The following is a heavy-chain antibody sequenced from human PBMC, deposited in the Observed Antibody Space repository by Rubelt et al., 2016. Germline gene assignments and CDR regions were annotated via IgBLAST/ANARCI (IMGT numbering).Heavy chain of an antibody. D-gene: IGHD6-13*01. CDR3: ARRTRGYSSSPFDY. J-gene: IGHJ4*02. Sequence: QVQLVESGGGVVQPGRSLRLSCAASGFTFSSYAMHWVRQAPGKGLEWVAVISYDGSNKYYADSVNGRLTISRDNSKNTLYLQMNSLRAEDTAVYYCARRTRGYSSSPFDYWGQGTLVTVSS. CDR2: ISYDGSNK. CDR1: GFTFSSYA. V-gene: IGHV3-30*04.